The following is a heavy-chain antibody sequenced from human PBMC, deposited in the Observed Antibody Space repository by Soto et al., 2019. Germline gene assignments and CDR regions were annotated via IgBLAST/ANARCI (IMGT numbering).Heavy chain of an antibody. CDR3: ARDTGLAPTVWGY. V-gene: IGHV4-31*03. J-gene: IGHJ4*03. D-gene: IGHD7-27*01. Sequence: QVQLQESGPGLVKPSQTLSLTCSVSGDSIRGGGHYWNWIRQFPGKGLEWIGYVYHRGSTHYNPSLRGRLTISIDTSKNHFSLRLISVTAADTALYYCARDTGLAPTVWGYWGHGTQVTVSS. CDR2: VYHRGST. CDR1: GDSIRGGGHY.